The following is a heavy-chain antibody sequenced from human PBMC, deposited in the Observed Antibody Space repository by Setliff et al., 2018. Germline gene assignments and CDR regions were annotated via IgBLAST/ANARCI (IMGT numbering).Heavy chain of an antibody. V-gene: IGHV1-18*01. D-gene: IGHD3-22*01. CDR2: ISAYSDDT. CDR1: GHTFITFG. CDR3: AYDSSGYYPGY. J-gene: IGHJ4*02. Sequence: ASVKVSCKASGHTFITFGISWVRQAPGQGLEWMGWISAYSDDTKYAEKFQGRITMTMDTSSGTAYMELRSLRSDDTAVYICAYDSSGYYPGYWGQGTLVTV.